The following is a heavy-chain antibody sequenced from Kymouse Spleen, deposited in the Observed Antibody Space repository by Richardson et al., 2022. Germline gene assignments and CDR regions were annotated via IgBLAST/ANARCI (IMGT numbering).Heavy chain of an antibody. CDR3: ARHTGIAAAGPNWFDP. D-gene: IGHD6-13*01. J-gene: IGHJ5*02. CDR1: GGSISSSSYY. Sequence: QLQLQESGPGLVKPSETLSLTCTVSGGSISSSSYYWGWIRQPPGKGLEWIGSIYYSGSTYYNPSLKSRVTISVDTSKNQFSLKLSSVTAADTAVYYCARHTGIAAAGPNWFDPWGQGTLVTVSS. CDR2: IYYSGST. V-gene: IGHV4-39*01.